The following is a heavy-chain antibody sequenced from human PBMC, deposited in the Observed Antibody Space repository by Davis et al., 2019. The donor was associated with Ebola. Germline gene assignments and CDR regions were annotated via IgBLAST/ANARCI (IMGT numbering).Heavy chain of an antibody. V-gene: IGHV3-21*04. D-gene: IGHD6-13*01. Sequence: GESLKISCAASGFTFSSYSMNWVRQAPGKGLEWVSSISSSSSYIYYADSVKGRFTISRDNAKNSLYLQMNTLRAEDTAVYYCARGTGAAPGIDFWGQGTLVTVSS. J-gene: IGHJ4*02. CDR3: ARGTGAAPGIDF. CDR2: ISSSSSYI. CDR1: GFTFSSYS.